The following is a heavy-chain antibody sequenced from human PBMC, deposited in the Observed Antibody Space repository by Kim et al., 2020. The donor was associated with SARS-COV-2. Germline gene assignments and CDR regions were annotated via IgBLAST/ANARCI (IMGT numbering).Heavy chain of an antibody. CDR3: TGENVDIVAMYLR. D-gene: IGHD5-12*01. V-gene: IGHV3-49*03. J-gene: IGHJ4*02. Sequence: GGSLRLSCTASGFTFGDYAMSWFRQAPGKGLEWVGFIRSKAYGGTTEYAASVKGRFTISRDDSKSIAYLQMNSLKTEDTAVYYCTGENVDIVAMYLRWGQGTLVTVSS. CDR1: GFTFGDYA. CDR2: IRSKAYGGTT.